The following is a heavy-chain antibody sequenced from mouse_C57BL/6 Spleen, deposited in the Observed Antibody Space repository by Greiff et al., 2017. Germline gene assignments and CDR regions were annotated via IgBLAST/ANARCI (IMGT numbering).Heavy chain of an antibody. D-gene: IGHD2-2*01. Sequence: EVKVVESGGGLVQPGGSLKLSCAASGFTFSDYYMYWVRQTPEKRLEWVAYISNGGGSTYYPDTVKGRFTITRDNAKNTLYRQMSRLKSEDTAMYYCARRGGYDNYFDYWGQGTTLTVSS. CDR1: GFTFSDYY. CDR3: ARRGGYDNYFDY. V-gene: IGHV5-12*01. CDR2: ISNGGGST. J-gene: IGHJ2*01.